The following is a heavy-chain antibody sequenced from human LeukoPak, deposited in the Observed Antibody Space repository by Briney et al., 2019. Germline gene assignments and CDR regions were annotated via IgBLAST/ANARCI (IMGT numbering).Heavy chain of an antibody. CDR2: IYYSGST. J-gene: IGHJ4*02. D-gene: IGHD3-22*01. CDR3: ARQSAKSSASYSSGYYYRAIFDY. CDR1: GGSISSSSYY. V-gene: IGHV4-39*01. Sequence: PSETLSLTCTVSGGSISSSSYYWGWIRQPPGKGLEWIGSIYYSGSTYYNPSLKGRVTISVDTSKNQFSLKLSSVTAADTAVYYCARQSAKSSASYSSGYYYRAIFDYWGQGTLVTVSS.